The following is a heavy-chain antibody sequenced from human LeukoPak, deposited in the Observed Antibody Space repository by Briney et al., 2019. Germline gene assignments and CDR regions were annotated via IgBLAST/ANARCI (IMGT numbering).Heavy chain of an antibody. Sequence: GASVKVSCKASGGTFSSYAISWVRQAPGQGLEWTGRIIPILGIANYAQKFQGRVTITADKSTSTAYMELSSLRSEDTAVYYCARDSVRITFEERYYFDYWGQGTLVTVSS. V-gene: IGHV1-69*04. CDR3: ARDSVRITFEERYYFDY. D-gene: IGHD3-16*01. J-gene: IGHJ4*02. CDR2: IIPILGIA. CDR1: GGTFSSYA.